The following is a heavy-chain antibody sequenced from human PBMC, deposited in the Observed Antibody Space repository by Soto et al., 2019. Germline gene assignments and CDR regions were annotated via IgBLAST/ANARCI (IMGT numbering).Heavy chain of an antibody. J-gene: IGHJ3*02. Sequence: PSETLSLTCTVSGGSISSSSYYWGRIRQPPGKGLEWIGSIYYSGSTYYNPSLKSRVTISVDTSKNQFSLKLSSVTAADTAVYYCARHQTLGYSSSWHHAFDIWGQGTMVTVS. V-gene: IGHV4-39*01. CDR1: GGSISSSSYY. CDR2: IYYSGST. CDR3: ARHQTLGYSSSWHHAFDI. D-gene: IGHD6-13*01.